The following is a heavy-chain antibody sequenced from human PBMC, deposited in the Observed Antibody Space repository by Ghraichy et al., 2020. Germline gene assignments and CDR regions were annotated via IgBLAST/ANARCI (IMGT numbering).Heavy chain of an antibody. Sequence: GGSLRLSCAASGFTFRSYGMHWVRQAPGKGLEWVAVIWYDGSNEYYADSVKGRFTISRDNSKNTLYLQMNSLRAEDTAVYYCARDRDWNYVFDYWGQGTLVTVSS. CDR1: GFTFRSYG. V-gene: IGHV3-33*01. CDR2: IWYDGSNE. D-gene: IGHD1-7*01. J-gene: IGHJ4*02. CDR3: ARDRDWNYVFDY.